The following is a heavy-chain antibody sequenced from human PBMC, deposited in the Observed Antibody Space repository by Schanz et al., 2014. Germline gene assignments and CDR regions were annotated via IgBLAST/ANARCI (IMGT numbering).Heavy chain of an antibody. Sequence: GQLVESGGGLVQPGGSLRLSCVVSGFNFRNYWMSWVRQAPGKGLEWVAIIWYDGSNKYYADSVKGRFTISRDNSKNTLFLQMSSLRAEDTAVYYCARDGDFDYWGQGTLVTVSS. CDR1: GFNFRNYW. V-gene: IGHV3-33*08. J-gene: IGHJ4*02. CDR3: ARDGDFDY. CDR2: IWYDGSNK.